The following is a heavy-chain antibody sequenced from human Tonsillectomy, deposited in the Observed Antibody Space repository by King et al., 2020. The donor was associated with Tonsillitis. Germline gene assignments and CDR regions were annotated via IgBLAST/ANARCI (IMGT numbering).Heavy chain of an antibody. V-gene: IGHV1-2*02. CDR3: ARGGRRRYNWFDP. CDR2: INPKSGDA. Sequence: QLVQSGAEVKKPGASVKVSCRAFEYTLTDHYIHWVRQAPGQGLEWRGWINPKSGDANYAQKFQDRGTMTRDTSISTAYMEMTSLRSDDMAVYYCARGGRRRYNWFDPWGQGTLVTVSS. J-gene: IGHJ5*02. CDR1: EYTLTDHY. D-gene: IGHD1-1*01.